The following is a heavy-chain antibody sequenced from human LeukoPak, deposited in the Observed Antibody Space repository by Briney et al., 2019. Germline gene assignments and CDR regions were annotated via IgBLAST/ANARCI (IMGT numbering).Heavy chain of an antibody. CDR1: GFTFSSYW. Sequence: GGSLRLSCTASGFTFSSYWMHWVRQAPGKGLVWVSRIHPDGSSTNYADSVKGRFTISRDNAKNSLCLQMNSLRAEDTAIYYCVRSGGYWGQGTLVTVSS. CDR2: IHPDGSST. J-gene: IGHJ4*02. CDR3: VRSGGY. V-gene: IGHV3-74*01. D-gene: IGHD1-26*01.